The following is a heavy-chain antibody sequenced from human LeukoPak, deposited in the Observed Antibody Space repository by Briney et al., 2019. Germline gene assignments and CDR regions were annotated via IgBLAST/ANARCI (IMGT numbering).Heavy chain of an antibody. Sequence: GGSLRLSCAASGFTFSSYSMNWVRQAPGKGLEWVSSISSSSSYIYYADSVKGRFTISRDNAKNSLCLQMNSLRAEDTAVYYCVKAGGGSGSYFDYWGQGTLVTVSS. CDR2: ISSSSSYI. CDR1: GFTFSSYS. J-gene: IGHJ4*02. CDR3: VKAGGGSGSYFDY. V-gene: IGHV3-21*01. D-gene: IGHD3-10*01.